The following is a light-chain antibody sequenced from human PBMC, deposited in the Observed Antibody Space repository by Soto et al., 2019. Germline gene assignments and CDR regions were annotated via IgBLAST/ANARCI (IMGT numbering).Light chain of an antibody. CDR3: QQYNKWPPYT. CDR2: GAS. J-gene: IGKJ2*01. CDR1: QSVSSN. Sequence: EIVMTQSPDTLSVSPGERATLSCRASQSVSSNLAWYQQKPGQAPRLLIYGASSRATGIPARFSGSGSGTEFTLTISRLQSEDFAVYYCQQYNKWPPYTFGQGTKLEIK. V-gene: IGKV3-15*01.